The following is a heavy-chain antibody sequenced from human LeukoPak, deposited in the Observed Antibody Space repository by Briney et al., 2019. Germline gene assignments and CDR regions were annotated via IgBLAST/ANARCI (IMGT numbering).Heavy chain of an antibody. CDR2: IYYSGST. CDR1: GGSVSSGSYY. Sequence: KPSEILSLTCTVSGGSVSSGSYYWSWIRQPPGKGLEWIGYIYYSGSTNYNPSLKSRVTISVDTSKNQFSLKLSSVTAADTAVYYCARDPLPLDYWGQGTLVTVSS. J-gene: IGHJ4*02. V-gene: IGHV4-61*01. CDR3: ARDPLPLDY.